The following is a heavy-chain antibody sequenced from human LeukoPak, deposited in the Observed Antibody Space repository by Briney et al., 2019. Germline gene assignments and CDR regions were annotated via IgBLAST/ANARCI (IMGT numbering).Heavy chain of an antibody. V-gene: IGHV3-7*01. CDR1: GFTFSSYW. Sequence: PGGSLRLSCAASGFTFSSYWMSWVRQAPGKGLEWVANIKPDGSEKYYVDSVKGRFTISRDNAKNSLYLQMNSLRAEDTAVYYCARDPYSGSYGDYYYYYMDLWGQGTTVTISS. D-gene: IGHD1-26*01. J-gene: IGHJ6*03. CDR3: ARDPYSGSYGDYYYYYMDL. CDR2: IKPDGSEK.